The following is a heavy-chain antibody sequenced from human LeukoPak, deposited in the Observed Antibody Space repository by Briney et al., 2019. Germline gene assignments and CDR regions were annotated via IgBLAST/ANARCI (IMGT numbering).Heavy chain of an antibody. CDR3: ARIKDSSGWYHYFDH. V-gene: IGHV3-23*01. D-gene: IGHD6-19*01. Sequence: GGSLRLSCAASGFTFSSYAMSWVRQAPGKGLEWVSAISGSGGSTNYADSVKGRFTISRDNAKNSLYLQMNSLRAEDTAVYYCARIKDSSGWYHYFDHWGQGTLVTVSS. J-gene: IGHJ4*02. CDR1: GFTFSSYA. CDR2: ISGSGGST.